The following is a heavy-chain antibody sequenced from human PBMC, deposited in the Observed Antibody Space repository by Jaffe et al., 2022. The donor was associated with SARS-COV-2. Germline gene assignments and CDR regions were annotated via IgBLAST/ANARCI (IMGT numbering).Heavy chain of an antibody. Sequence: EVQLVESGGGLVKPGGSLRLSCAASGFTFSSYSMNWVRQAPGKGLEWVSSISSSSSYIYYADSVKGRFTISRDNAKNSLYLQMNSLRAEDTAVYYCARESKLKYSSSWYGDWDAFDIWGQGTMVTVSS. CDR1: GFTFSSYS. CDR2: ISSSSSYI. V-gene: IGHV3-21*01. J-gene: IGHJ3*02. D-gene: IGHD6-13*01. CDR3: ARESKLKYSSSWYGDWDAFDI.